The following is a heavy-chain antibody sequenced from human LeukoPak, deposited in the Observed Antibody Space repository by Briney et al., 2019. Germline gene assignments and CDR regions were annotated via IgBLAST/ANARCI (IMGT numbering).Heavy chain of an antibody. Sequence: PSETLSLTCTVSGVSMSSSPYYWGWIRQPPGKGLEWIGSIYYSGSTYYNPSLKSRVTISVDTSNNQFSLKLTSVTAADTAVYYCARQTGSSQIVIPTTRFDPWGQGTLVTVSS. V-gene: IGHV4-39*01. CDR1: GVSMSSSPYY. D-gene: IGHD3-22*01. CDR2: IYYSGST. J-gene: IGHJ5*02. CDR3: ARQTGSSQIVIPTTRFDP.